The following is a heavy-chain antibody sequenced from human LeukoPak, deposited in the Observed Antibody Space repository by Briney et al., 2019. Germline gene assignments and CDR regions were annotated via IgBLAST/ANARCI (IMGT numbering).Heavy chain of an antibody. J-gene: IGHJ4*02. CDR1: GFTFSDYY. D-gene: IGHD6-6*01. V-gene: IGHV3-11*04. CDR2: ISSSSGTSI. Sequence: PGGSLRLSCAASGFTFSDYYMSWIRQAPGKGLEWISDISSSSGTSIVYADSVKGRFTISRDNAKNSLYLQMNSLRAEDTAVYYCARDSSSWSFDYWGQGTLVTVSS. CDR3: ARDSSSWSFDY.